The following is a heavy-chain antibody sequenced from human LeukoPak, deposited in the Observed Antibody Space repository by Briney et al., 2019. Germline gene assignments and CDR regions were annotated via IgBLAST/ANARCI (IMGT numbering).Heavy chain of an antibody. D-gene: IGHD6-13*01. CDR2: INSDGSST. J-gene: IGHJ4*02. CDR3: ARELGSSWYYPYFDY. CDR1: GFTFSSYW. V-gene: IGHV3-74*01. Sequence: GGSLRLSCAASGFTFSSYWMHWVRQAPGRGLVWVSRINSDGSSTSYADSVKGRFTISRDNAKNTLYLQMNSLRAEDTAVYYCARELGSSWYYPYFDYWGQGTLVTVSS.